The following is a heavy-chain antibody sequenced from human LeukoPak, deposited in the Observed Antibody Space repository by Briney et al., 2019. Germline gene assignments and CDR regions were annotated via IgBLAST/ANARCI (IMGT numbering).Heavy chain of an antibody. D-gene: IGHD5-18*01. CDR1: GFTFSSYS. Sequence: GGSLRLSCAASGFTFSSYSMNWVRQAPGKGLEWVSSISSSSSTIYYADSVKGRFTISRDNAKNSLYLQMNSLRAEDTAVYYCARDAYSYGRPDFYFDYWGQGTLVTVSS. J-gene: IGHJ4*02. CDR2: ISSSSSTI. CDR3: ARDAYSYGRPDFYFDY. V-gene: IGHV3-48*01.